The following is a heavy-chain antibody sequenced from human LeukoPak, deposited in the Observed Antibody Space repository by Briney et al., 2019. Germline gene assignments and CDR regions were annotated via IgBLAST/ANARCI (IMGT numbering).Heavy chain of an antibody. Sequence: GASVKVSCKASGYTFTGYYMHWVRQAPGQGLEWMGWINPNSGGTNYAQKFQGRVTMTRDTSINTAYMELSRLRSDDTAVYYCARDQFLLSYDSSGYYPTFDYWGQGTLVTVSS. D-gene: IGHD3-22*01. CDR2: INPNSGGT. CDR3: ARDQFLLSYDSSGYYPTFDY. J-gene: IGHJ4*02. V-gene: IGHV1-2*02. CDR1: GYTFTGYY.